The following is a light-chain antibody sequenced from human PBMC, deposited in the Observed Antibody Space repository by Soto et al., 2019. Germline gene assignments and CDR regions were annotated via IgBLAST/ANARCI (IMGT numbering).Light chain of an antibody. CDR3: QQYNAWPPQIP. Sequence: EIVLKQSTGTLSLSPGERATLPCRGSHSVSNNYLVWYQQNPDQAPTLLIYGASTRATGIPARFSGCVSGTEFTLTITCLQSEHFAVYYCQQYNAWPPQIPFGQGTRLEIK. V-gene: IGKV3-15*01. CDR2: GAS. CDR1: HSVSNN. J-gene: IGKJ5*01.